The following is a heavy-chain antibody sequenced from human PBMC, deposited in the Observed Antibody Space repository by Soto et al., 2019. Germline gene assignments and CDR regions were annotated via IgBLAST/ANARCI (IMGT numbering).Heavy chain of an antibody. J-gene: IGHJ4*02. CDR3: ARDPCSGGSCYLDY. CDR2: ISYDGSNK. V-gene: IGHV3-30-3*01. CDR1: GFTFSSYA. D-gene: IGHD2-15*01. Sequence: GGSLRLSCAASGFTFSSYAMHWVRQAPGKGLEWVAVISYDGSNKYYADSVKGRFTISRDNSKNTLYLQMNSLRAEDTAFYYCARDPCSGGSCYLDYWGQGTLVTVSS.